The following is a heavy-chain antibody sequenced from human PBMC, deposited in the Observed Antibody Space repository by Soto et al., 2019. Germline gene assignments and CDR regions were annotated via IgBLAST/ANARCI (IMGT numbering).Heavy chain of an antibody. CDR2: IGDGGEST. Sequence: EVQLLESGGGLVQPGESLRLSCAFSGFIFGNYMMTWVRQAPGKGLEWVSTIGDGGESTYYADSVKGRFTISRDNSKNTLYLQMDSLGVEDTAVYYCAPRVHFSGGSCHYDAFDFRGQGTMVTVSS. V-gene: IGHV3-23*01. J-gene: IGHJ3*01. CDR1: GFIFGNYM. CDR3: APRVHFSGGSCHYDAFDF. D-gene: IGHD2-15*01.